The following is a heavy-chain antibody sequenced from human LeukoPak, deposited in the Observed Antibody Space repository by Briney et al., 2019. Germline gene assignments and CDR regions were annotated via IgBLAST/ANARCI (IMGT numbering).Heavy chain of an antibody. D-gene: IGHD2-15*01. Sequence: ASVKVSCKASGYTFTSYYMHWVRQAPRQGLGWMGIINPSGGSTSYAQTFQGRVTTTTDTSTSTVYMELSSVRSEDTAVYYCARVGGVVAATRFDYWGQGTLVTVSS. CDR1: GYTFTSYY. J-gene: IGHJ4*02. CDR2: INPSGGST. V-gene: IGHV1-46*01. CDR3: ARVGGVVAATRFDY.